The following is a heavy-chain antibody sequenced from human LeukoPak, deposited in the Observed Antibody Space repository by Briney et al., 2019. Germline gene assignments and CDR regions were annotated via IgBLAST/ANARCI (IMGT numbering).Heavy chain of an antibody. D-gene: IGHD3-16*01. V-gene: IGHV3-9*01. CDR1: GFTFDDYA. CDR2: ISWNGGSI. J-gene: IGHJ5*02. Sequence: GRSLRLSCAASGFTFDDYAMHWVRQAPGKGLEWVSGISWNGGSIGYADSVKGRFTISRDNAKNSLYLQMNSLRAEDTALYYCAKDGAPTSWGQGTLVTVSS. CDR3: AKDGAPTS.